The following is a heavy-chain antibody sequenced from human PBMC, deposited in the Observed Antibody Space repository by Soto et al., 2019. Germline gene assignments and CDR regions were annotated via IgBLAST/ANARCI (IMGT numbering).Heavy chain of an antibody. CDR2: GSYSGTT. V-gene: IGHV4-61*01. J-gene: IGHJ4*02. CDR3: ARGATVTQYDY. CDR1: GVSVSSGSFY. D-gene: IGHD4-17*01. Sequence: QVQLQESGPGLVKPSETLSLTCTVSGVSVSSGSFYWAWIRQSPGKGLEWIGFGSYSGTTNYKPSLKSRVTISVDTSRSQISLKVSSLTAADTAVYYCARGATVTQYDYWGQGTLVTVSS.